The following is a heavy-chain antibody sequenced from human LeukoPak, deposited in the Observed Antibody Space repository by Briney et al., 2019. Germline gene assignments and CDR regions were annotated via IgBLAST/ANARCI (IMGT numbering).Heavy chain of an antibody. V-gene: IGHV3-23*01. D-gene: IGHD6-19*01. CDR1: GFTFSSYG. CDR3: AKEREAVAAYYYYYGMDV. J-gene: IGHJ6*04. CDR2: ISGSGGST. Sequence: GGSPRLSCAASGFTFSSYGMSWVRQAPGKGLEWVSAISGSGGSTYYADSVKGRFTISRDNSKNTLYLQMNSLRAEDTAVYYCAKEREAVAAYYYYYGMDVWGKGTTVTVSS.